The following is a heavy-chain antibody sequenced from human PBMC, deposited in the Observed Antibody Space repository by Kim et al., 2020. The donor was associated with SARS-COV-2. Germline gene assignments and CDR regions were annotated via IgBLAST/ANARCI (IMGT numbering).Heavy chain of an antibody. CDR2: IGTAGDT. Sequence: GGSLRLSCAASGFTFSSYDMHWVRQATGKGLEWVSAIGTAGDTYYPGSVKGRFTISRENAKNSLYLQMNSLRAGDTAVYYCARAYYGSGSYYNGYYYYGMDVWGQGTTVTV. D-gene: IGHD3-10*01. J-gene: IGHJ6*02. CDR1: GFTFSSYD. CDR3: ARAYYGSGSYYNGYYYYGMDV. V-gene: IGHV3-13*01.